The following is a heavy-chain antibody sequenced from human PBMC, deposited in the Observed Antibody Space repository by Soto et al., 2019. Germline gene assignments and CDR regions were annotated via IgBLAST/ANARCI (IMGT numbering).Heavy chain of an antibody. CDR3: SADLPDWGAYAFDY. CDR2: IGTAGDT. CDR1: GFTFSNYD. V-gene: IGHV3-13*01. D-gene: IGHD3-16*01. J-gene: IGHJ4*02. Sequence: GGSLRLSCAASGFTFSNYDMHWVRQVTGKGLEWVSTIGTAGDTYYPGSVKGRFTISRENAKNSLYLQMNSLRAEDTAVYYCSADLPDWGAYAFDYWGQGILVTVSS.